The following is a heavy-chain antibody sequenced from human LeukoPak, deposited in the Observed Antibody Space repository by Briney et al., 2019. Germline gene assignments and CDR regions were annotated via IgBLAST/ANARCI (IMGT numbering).Heavy chain of an antibody. CDR2: IYTSGST. V-gene: IGHV4-4*07. Sequence: SETLSLTCTVSGGSISSYYWSWIRQPAGKGLEWIGRIYTSGSTNYNPSLKSRVTMSVDTSKNQFSLKLNSVTPEDTAVYYCARSWETGTLRIVSYFDYWGQGTLVTVSS. CDR1: GGSISSYY. CDR3: ARSWETGTLRIVSYFDY. D-gene: IGHD1-7*01. J-gene: IGHJ4*02.